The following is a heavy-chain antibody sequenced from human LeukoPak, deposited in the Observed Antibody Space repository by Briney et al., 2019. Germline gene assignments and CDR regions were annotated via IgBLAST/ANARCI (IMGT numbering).Heavy chain of an antibody. V-gene: IGHV3-23*01. Sequence: GGSLRLSCAASGFTFITCAMTWVRQAPGKGLEWVSAISGSGGNAFHADSVKGRFTISRDNSKNTMYLQMSTLRAEDTAVYYCARGGVGYSSSWSDWGQGTLVTVSS. J-gene: IGHJ4*02. CDR2: ISGSGGNA. D-gene: IGHD6-13*01. CDR1: GFTFITCA. CDR3: ARGGVGYSSSWSD.